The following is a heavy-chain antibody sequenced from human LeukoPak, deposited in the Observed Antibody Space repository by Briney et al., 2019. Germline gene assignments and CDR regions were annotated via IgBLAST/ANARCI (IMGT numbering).Heavy chain of an antibody. Sequence: GGSLRLSCAASGFTFSSYSMNWVRQAPGKGLEWVSYISSSSSTIYYADSVKGRFTISRDNAKNSLYLQMNSLRAEDTAVYYCTTDYGQITMIVRSKDWFDPWGQGTLVTVSS. V-gene: IGHV3-48*01. D-gene: IGHD3-22*01. CDR3: TTDYGQITMIVRSKDWFDP. J-gene: IGHJ5*02. CDR1: GFTFSSYS. CDR2: ISSSSSTI.